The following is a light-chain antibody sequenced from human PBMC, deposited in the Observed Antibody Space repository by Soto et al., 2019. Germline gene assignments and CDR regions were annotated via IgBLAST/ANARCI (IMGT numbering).Light chain of an antibody. CDR3: SSYAVTNIFV. Sequence: QSVLTQPPSASGSPGQSVTISCSGTSSDVGGFNYVSWYQQHPGRAPKVLIYEDNKRPSGVPDRFSGSKSGSTASLTVSGLQAEDEAEYYCSSYAVTNIFVFGTGTKVTVL. CDR2: EDN. J-gene: IGLJ1*01. V-gene: IGLV2-8*01. CDR1: SSDVGGFNY.